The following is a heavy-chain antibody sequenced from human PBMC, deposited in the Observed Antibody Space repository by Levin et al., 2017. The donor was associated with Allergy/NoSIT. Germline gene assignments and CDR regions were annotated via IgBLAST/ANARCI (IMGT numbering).Heavy chain of an antibody. CDR3: AKADLGGFAFFGEFDN. CDR2: ISSDGSET. Sequence: GGSLRLSCAASGFTFSNFCMHWVRQAPGKGLEWMAVISSDGSETYYADSVKGRFTISRDNPKNTLYLQMNNLRAEDTALYFCAKADLGGFAFFGEFDNWGQGTLVTVSS. D-gene: IGHD3-16*01. CDR1: GFTFSNFC. J-gene: IGHJ5*02. V-gene: IGHV3-30*18.